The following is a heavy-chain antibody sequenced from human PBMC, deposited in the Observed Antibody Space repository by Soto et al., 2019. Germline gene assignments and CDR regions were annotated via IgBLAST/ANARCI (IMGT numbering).Heavy chain of an antibody. D-gene: IGHD3-22*01. V-gene: IGHV3-11*01. CDR3: ARDRVESGYPEYFQH. CDR1: GFIFRDWF. Sequence: GGSLRLSCAASGFIFRDWFMSWIRQAPGKGLEWISYISKDSGRATRYADSVKGRFTISRDNSKNTLYLQMNSLRAEDTAVYYCARDRVESGYPEYFQHWGQGTLVTVSS. J-gene: IGHJ1*01. CDR2: ISKDSGRAT.